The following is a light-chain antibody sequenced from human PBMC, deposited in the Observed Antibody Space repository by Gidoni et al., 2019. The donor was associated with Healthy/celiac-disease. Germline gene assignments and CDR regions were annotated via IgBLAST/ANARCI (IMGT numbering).Light chain of an antibody. CDR3: QSYDSSLSGHVV. Sequence: QSVLTQPPSVSGGPGQRGTISCTGSSSNIGAGYDVHWYQQLPGTAPNLLIYGNSNRPSGVPDRFSGSQSGPSASLAITGLQAEDEADYYCQSYDSSLSGHVVFGGGTKLTVL. CDR1: SSNIGAGYD. CDR2: GNS. V-gene: IGLV1-40*01. J-gene: IGLJ2*01.